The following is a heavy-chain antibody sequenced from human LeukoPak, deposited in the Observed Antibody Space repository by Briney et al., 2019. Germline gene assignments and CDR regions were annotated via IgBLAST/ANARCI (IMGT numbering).Heavy chain of an antibody. CDR1: GYTFTSYD. D-gene: IGHD2-2*02. J-gene: IGHJ4*02. Sequence: ASVKVSCKASGYTFTSYDINWVRQATGQGLEWMGWMNPNSGNTGYAQKFQGRVTTTRNTSISTAYMELSSLRSEDTAVYYCARNYCSSTSCYTVNFDYWGQGTLVTVSS. CDR3: ARNYCSSTSCYTVNFDY. V-gene: IGHV1-8*01. CDR2: MNPNSGNT.